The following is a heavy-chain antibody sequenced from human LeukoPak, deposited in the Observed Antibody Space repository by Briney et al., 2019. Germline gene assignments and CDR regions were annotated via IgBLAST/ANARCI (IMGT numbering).Heavy chain of an antibody. V-gene: IGHV4-39*01. CDR3: ARQTRCSGGSCYLDY. D-gene: IGHD2-15*01. CDR1: GGSISSSSYY. Sequence: SETLSLTCTVSGGSISSSSYYWGWIRQPPGKGLEWIGSIYYSGSTYYNPSLKSRVTISVDTSKNQFSLKLSSVTAADTAVYYCARQTRCSGGSCYLDYWGQGTLVTVSS. J-gene: IGHJ4*02. CDR2: IYYSGST.